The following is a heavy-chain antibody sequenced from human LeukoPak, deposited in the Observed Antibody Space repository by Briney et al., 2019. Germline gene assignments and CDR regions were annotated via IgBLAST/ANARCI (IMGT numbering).Heavy chain of an antibody. CDR1: GGSISSYY. Sequence: SETLSLTCTVSGGSISSYYWSWIRQPPGKGLEWIGYIYYSGSTNYSPSLKSRVTISVDTSKNQFSLKPSSVTAADTAVYYCATSKRRKQLLFDYWGQGTLVTVSS. D-gene: IGHD2-2*01. CDR2: IYYSGST. CDR3: ATSKRRKQLLFDY. J-gene: IGHJ4*02. V-gene: IGHV4-59*08.